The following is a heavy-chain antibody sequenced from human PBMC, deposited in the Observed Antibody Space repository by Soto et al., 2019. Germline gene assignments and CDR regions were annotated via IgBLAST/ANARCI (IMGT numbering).Heavy chain of an antibody. J-gene: IGHJ5*02. Sequence: SSVNVSCKVSGYTLNEVAMHWVRQAPGKGLDWLGGFDPDEAETIYAQHFQGRVTMTEDTSTDTVYMELSSLRSDDTALYFCTSYHGDYNFDHWGQGTLVTVSS. CDR3: TSYHGDYNFDH. CDR2: FDPDEAET. CDR1: GYTLNEVA. D-gene: IGHD4-17*01. V-gene: IGHV1-24*01.